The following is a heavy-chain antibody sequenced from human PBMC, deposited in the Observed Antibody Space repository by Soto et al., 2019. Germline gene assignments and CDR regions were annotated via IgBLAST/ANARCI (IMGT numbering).Heavy chain of an antibody. J-gene: IGHJ5*02. D-gene: IGHD6-13*01. CDR3: AREGDGGVIAAAGTFWFDP. CDR2: IIPIFGTA. Sequence: ASVKVSCKASGGTFSSYAISWVRQAPGQGLEWMGGIIPIFGTANYAQKFQGRVTITADESTSTAYMELSSLRSEDTAVYYCAREGDGGVIAAAGTFWFDPWGQGTLVTVSS. V-gene: IGHV1-69*13. CDR1: GGTFSSYA.